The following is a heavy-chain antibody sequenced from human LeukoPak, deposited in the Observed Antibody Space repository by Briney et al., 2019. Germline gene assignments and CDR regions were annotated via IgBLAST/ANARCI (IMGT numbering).Heavy chain of an antibody. Sequence: SVKVSCKASGGTSSSYAISWVRQAPGQGLEWMGGIIPIFGTANYAQKFQGRVTITADESTSTAYMELSSLRSEDTAVYYCASVYCSGGSCYSYYYGMDVWGKGTTVTVSS. CDR2: IIPIFGTA. J-gene: IGHJ6*04. CDR3: ASVYCSGGSCYSYYYGMDV. V-gene: IGHV1-69*13. CDR1: GGTSSSYA. D-gene: IGHD2-15*01.